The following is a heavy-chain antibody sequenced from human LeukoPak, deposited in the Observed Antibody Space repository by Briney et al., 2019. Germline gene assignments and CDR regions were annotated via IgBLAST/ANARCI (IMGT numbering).Heavy chain of an antibody. Sequence: PGGSLRLSCAASGFTFSSYEMNRVRQAPGKGLEWVSYISSSGSTIYYADSVKGRFTISRDNAKNSLYLQMNSLRAEDTAVYYCARDRTYYYDSNLWGQGTLVTVSS. CDR1: GFTFSSYE. J-gene: IGHJ5*02. CDR2: ISSSGSTI. V-gene: IGHV3-48*03. D-gene: IGHD3-22*01. CDR3: ARDRTYYYDSNL.